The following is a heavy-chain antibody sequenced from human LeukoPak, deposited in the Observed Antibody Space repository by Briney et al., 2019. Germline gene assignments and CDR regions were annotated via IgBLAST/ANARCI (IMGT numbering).Heavy chain of an antibody. J-gene: IGHJ3*02. D-gene: IGHD2-15*01. CDR1: GYTXTSYG. CDR3: ARDTDECSSSSCPLDAFDI. CDR2: ISGYNGNT. Sequence: ASVKVSCKASGYTXTSYGISRVRQAPGQGLEWMAWISGYNGNTNHAQKLQGRVTMTTDTSTSTAYMELRSLRSDDTAVYYCARDTDECSSSSCPLDAFDIWGQGTMVTVSS. V-gene: IGHV1-18*01.